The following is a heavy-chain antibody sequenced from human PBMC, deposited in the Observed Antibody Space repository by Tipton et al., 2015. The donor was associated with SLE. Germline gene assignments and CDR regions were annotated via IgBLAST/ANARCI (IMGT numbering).Heavy chain of an antibody. CDR2: IYYRVST. Sequence: TLSLTCTVSGGPISTYYWTWIRQPPGKGLEWIGYIYYRVSTSYNPSLNSRVTMSVDTSKNQFSLNLRSVTPADTAEYYCTRGVGDAFDIWGQGTVVASSS. V-gene: IGHV4-59*01. CDR3: TRGVGDAFDI. CDR1: GGPISTYY. J-gene: IGHJ3*02.